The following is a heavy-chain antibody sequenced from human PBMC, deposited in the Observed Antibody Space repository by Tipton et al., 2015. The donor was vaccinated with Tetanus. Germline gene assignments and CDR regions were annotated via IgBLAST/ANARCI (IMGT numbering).Heavy chain of an antibody. J-gene: IGHJ6*02. D-gene: IGHD2-15*01. CDR2: ISGSGDTT. Sequence: SLRLSCSASGFTFSSYAMSWVRQAPGKGLGWVSTISGSGDTTYYADSVKGRFTISRDNSKNTLYLQMNSLRADDTAVHYCAKNSADADYYYYGMDVWGQGTTVTVS. CDR1: GFTFSSYA. V-gene: IGHV3-23*01. CDR3: AKNSADADYYYYGMDV.